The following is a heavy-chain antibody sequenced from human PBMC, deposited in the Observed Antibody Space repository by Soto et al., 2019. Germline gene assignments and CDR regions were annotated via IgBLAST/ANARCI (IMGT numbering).Heavy chain of an antibody. Sequence: GGSLRLSCAASGFTFSTYWMDWVRQTPGKGLEWVANINQDGSEKDYVDSVKGRFTIYRDNAKNSLYLQMSSLTAEDSALYYCSRSLNSWGQGTLVTVSS. CDR2: INQDGSEK. V-gene: IGHV3-7*01. CDR1: GFTFSTYW. CDR3: SRSLNS. J-gene: IGHJ4*02.